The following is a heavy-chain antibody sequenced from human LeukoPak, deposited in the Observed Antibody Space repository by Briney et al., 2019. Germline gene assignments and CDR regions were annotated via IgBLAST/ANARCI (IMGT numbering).Heavy chain of an antibody. CDR1: GGTFTSYA. CDR3: ASDYGGNSLFGVDY. V-gene: IGHV1-69*13. J-gene: IGHJ4*02. Sequence: ASVKVSCKASGGTFTSYAISWVRQAPGQGLEWMGGIIPIFGTANYAQKFQGRVTITPDESTSTAYMELSSLRSEDTAVYYCASDYGGNSLFGVDYWGQGTLVTVFS. D-gene: IGHD4-23*01. CDR2: IIPIFGTA.